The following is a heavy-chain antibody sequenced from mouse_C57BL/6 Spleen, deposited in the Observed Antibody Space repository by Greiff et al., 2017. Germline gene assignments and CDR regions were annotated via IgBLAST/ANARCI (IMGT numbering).Heavy chain of an antibody. D-gene: IGHD1-1*01. CDR3: ARNYGSSPYWYFDV. Sequence: VKLQQPGAELVRPGSSVKLSCKASGYTFTSYWMDWVKQRPGHGLEWIGEILPGSGSTNYNEKFKGKATFTADTSSNTAYMQLSSLTTEDSAIYYWARNYGSSPYWYFDVWGTGTTVTVSS. CDR1: GYTFTSYW. CDR2: ILPGSGST. V-gene: IGHV1-9*01. J-gene: IGHJ1*03.